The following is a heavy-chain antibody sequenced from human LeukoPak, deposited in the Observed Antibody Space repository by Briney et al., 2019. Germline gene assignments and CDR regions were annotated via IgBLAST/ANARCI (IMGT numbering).Heavy chain of an antibody. CDR3: ARVPDYDFWSGYYRRRYFDY. J-gene: IGHJ4*02. CDR2: ISYDGSNK. D-gene: IGHD3-3*01. CDR1: GFTFSSYA. V-gene: IGHV3-30-3*01. Sequence: GGSLRLSCAASGFTFSSYAMHWVRQAPGKGLEWAAVISYDGSNKYYADSVKGRFTISRDNSKNTLYLQMNSLRAEDTAVYYCARVPDYDFWSGYYRRRYFDYWGQGTLVTVSS.